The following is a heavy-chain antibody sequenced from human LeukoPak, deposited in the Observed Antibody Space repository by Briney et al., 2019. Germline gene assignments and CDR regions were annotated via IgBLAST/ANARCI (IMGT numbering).Heavy chain of an antibody. D-gene: IGHD3-10*01. V-gene: IGHV3-21*01. Sequence: GGSLRLPCAASGFTFSSYSMNWVRQAPGKGLEWVSSISSSSYIYYADSVKGRFTISRDNAKNSLYLQMNSLRAEDTAVYYCARELDGSGSPLDYWGQGTLVTVSS. J-gene: IGHJ4*02. CDR2: ISSSSYI. CDR3: ARELDGSGSPLDY. CDR1: GFTFSSYS.